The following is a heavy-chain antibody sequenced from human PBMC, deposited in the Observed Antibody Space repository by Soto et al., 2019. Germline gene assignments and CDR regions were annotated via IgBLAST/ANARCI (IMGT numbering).Heavy chain of an antibody. D-gene: IGHD6-6*01. J-gene: IGHJ4*02. CDR3: AKNIPSSSGFNY. V-gene: IGHV3-23*01. CDR2: ISGGGDAT. CDR1: GFTFNNFA. Sequence: GGSLRLSCAATGFTFNNFAMNWVRQGPGKGLEWVSGISGGGDATRYADSVKGRFTISRDNAESMVYLDMYSLIPDDTAIYYFAKNIPSSSGFNYWGQGIPATVSS.